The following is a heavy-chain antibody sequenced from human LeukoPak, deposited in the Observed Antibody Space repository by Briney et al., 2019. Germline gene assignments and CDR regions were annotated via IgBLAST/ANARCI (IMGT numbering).Heavy chain of an antibody. J-gene: IGHJ4*02. Sequence: PGGSLRLSCVASGFTFDDYGMSWVRQAPGKGQEWVSGINWNGGSTGYADSVKGRFTISRDNAKNSLYLQMNSLRAEDTALYYCARAYYYDSSGYLDFWGQGTLVTVSS. D-gene: IGHD3-22*01. CDR2: INWNGGST. CDR3: ARAYYYDSSGYLDF. CDR1: GFTFDDYG. V-gene: IGHV3-20*04.